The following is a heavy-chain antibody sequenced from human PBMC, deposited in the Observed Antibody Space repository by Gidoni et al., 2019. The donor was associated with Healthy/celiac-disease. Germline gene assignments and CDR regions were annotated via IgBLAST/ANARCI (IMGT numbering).Heavy chain of an antibody. V-gene: IGHV3-66*01. J-gene: IGHJ4*02. CDR1: GFTVSSNY. Sequence: EVQLVESGGGLVQPGGSLRLSCAASGFTVSSNYMSWVRQAPGKGLEWVSVIYSGGSTYYADSVKGRFTISRDNSKNTLYLQMNSLRAEDTAVYYCARDSGEYSGYDTPSWVDYWGQGTLVTVSS. CDR2: IYSGGST. CDR3: ARDSGEYSGYDTPSWVDY. D-gene: IGHD5-12*01.